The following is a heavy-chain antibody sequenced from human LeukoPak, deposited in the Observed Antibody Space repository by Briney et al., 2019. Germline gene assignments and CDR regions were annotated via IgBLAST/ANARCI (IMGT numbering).Heavy chain of an antibody. V-gene: IGHV4-38-2*02. CDR2: IYHSGST. CDR1: GGSISSYY. CDR3: ARGRLTGRYYFDY. J-gene: IGHJ4*02. D-gene: IGHD7-27*01. Sequence: ASETLSLTCTVSGGSISSYYWGWIRQPPGKGLEWIGSIYHSGSTYYNPSLKSRVTISLDTSKNQFSLKVSSVTAADTAVYYCARGRLTGRYYFDYWGQGTLVTVSS.